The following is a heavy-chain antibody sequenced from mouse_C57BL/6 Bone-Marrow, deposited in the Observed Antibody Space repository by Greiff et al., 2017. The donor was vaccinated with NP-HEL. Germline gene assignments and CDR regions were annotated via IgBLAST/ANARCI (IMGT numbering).Heavy chain of an antibody. V-gene: IGHV1-80*01. Sequence: VQLQQSGAELVKPGASVKISCKASGYAFSSYWMNWVKQRPGKGLEWIGEIYPADGDTNYNGKFKGKAILTADKSSSTAYMQVSSLTSEDSAVYFCARGDYGSSRFGYAMDYWGQGTSVTVSS. CDR1: GYAFSSYW. D-gene: IGHD1-1*01. CDR2: IYPADGDT. J-gene: IGHJ4*01. CDR3: ARGDYGSSRFGYAMDY.